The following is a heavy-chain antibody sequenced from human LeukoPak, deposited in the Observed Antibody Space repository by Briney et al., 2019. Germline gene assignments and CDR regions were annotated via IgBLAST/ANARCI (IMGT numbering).Heavy chain of an antibody. Sequence: SETLSLTCTVSGGPNRATRYHWRWIRQPPGKGLEWIAGIHYSGSTYYNPSLKSRVTISVDTSKNQFSLKLTSVTAADTAAYYCARRDRTGWIGPFDYWGQGTLVTVSS. CDR2: IHYSGST. CDR1: GGPNRATRYH. D-gene: IGHD6-19*01. J-gene: IGHJ4*02. CDR3: ARRDRTGWIGPFDY. V-gene: IGHV4-39*01.